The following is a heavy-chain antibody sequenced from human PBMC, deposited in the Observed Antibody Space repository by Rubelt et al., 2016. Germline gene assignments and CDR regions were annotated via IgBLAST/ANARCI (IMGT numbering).Heavy chain of an antibody. CDR3: IGDYGSGSYYNAFDY. D-gene: IGHD3-10*01. CDR2: ISSSGSTI. V-gene: IGHV3-11*04. CDR1: GFTFSDYY. Sequence: PGGSLRLSCAASGFTFSDYYMSWIRQAPGKGLEWVSYISSSGSTIYYADSVKGRFTISRDNAKNSLYLQMNSLRAEDTAVYYCIGDYGSGSYYNAFDYWGQGTLVTVSS. J-gene: IGHJ4*02.